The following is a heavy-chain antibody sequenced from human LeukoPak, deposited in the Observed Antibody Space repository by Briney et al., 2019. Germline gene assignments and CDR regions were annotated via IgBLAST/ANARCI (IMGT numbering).Heavy chain of an antibody. Sequence: SETLSLTCTVSGGSISSYYWSWIRQTPGKGLEWIGYIYYSGSTNYNPSLKSRVTISVDTSKNQFSLKLSSVTAADTAVYYCARLSYYDFWSPNWFDPWGQGTLVTVSS. CDR2: IYYSGST. CDR3: ARLSYYDFWSPNWFDP. D-gene: IGHD3-3*01. J-gene: IGHJ5*02. V-gene: IGHV4-59*01. CDR1: GGSISSYY.